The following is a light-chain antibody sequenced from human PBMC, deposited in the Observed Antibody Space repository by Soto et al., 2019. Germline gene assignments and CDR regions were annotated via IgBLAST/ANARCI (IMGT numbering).Light chain of an antibody. CDR1: QSVSSSY. CDR3: QQYGRTPYT. Sequence: EIGLTQSPGTLSLSPGERATLACRASQSVSSSYLAWYQHKPGQAPRLLIYGASSRATGIPDRFSGSGSVTDFTLTISRLEPEDFAVYYCQQYGRTPYTFGQGTKLEIK. CDR2: GAS. J-gene: IGKJ2*01. V-gene: IGKV3-20*01.